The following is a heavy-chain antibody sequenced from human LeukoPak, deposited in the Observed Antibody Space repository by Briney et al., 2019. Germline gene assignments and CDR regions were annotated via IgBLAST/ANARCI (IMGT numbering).Heavy chain of an antibody. CDR1: GFTFSDYS. J-gene: IGHJ5*02. CDR3: ARGSEGCSLNWFDP. D-gene: IGHD2-15*01. CDR2: ISSSGSYI. V-gene: IGHV3-21*01. Sequence: PGGSLRLSCAASGFTFSDYSMNWVRQAPGKGLEWVSCISSSGSYIYYADSVKGRFTISRDNAKNSLYLQMNSLRAEDAAVYYCARGSEGCSLNWFDPWGQGTLVTVSS.